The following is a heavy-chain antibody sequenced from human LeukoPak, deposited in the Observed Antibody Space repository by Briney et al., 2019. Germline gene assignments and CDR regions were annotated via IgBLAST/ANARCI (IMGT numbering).Heavy chain of an antibody. Sequence: GGSLRLSCAASGFTFSDYWMSWVRQAPGKGLEWVADINQDESEKNHVDPVRGRFTISRDNAEKSLYLQMNSLRAEDTAFYYCARESRPEGRLIDIDFWGQGTLVTVSS. D-gene: IGHD1-1*01. J-gene: IGHJ4*02. CDR1: GFTFSDYW. CDR2: INQDESEK. CDR3: ARESRPEGRLIDIDF. V-gene: IGHV3-7*01.